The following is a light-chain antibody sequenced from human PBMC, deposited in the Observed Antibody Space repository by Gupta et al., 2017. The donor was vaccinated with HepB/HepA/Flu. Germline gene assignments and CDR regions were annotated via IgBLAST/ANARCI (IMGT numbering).Light chain of an antibody. Sequence: HSLLLQPPSSAATPRQRGTTSCSGSSSNIGSNYVYCYQQLPGTAPKLLIYRNNQRPSGVPDRFSGSKSGTSASLAISGLRSEDEADYYCAAWDDSSGVVFGGGTKLTVL. V-gene: IGLV1-47*01. CDR2: RNN. CDR3: AAWDDSSGVV. J-gene: IGLJ2*01. CDR1: SSNIGSNY.